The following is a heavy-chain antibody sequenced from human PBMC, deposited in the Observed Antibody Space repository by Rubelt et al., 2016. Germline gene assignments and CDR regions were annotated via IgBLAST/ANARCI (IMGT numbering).Heavy chain of an antibody. CDR1: GFTFSTYS. J-gene: IGHJ4*02. Sequence: GGSLRLSCAASGFTFSTYSMNWVRQAPGKGLEWVSYISSSSSYIYYADSVKGRFTISRDNAKNSLYLQMNSLRAEDTAVYYCARTYYYDSSGYYQSYYFDYWGQGTLVTVSS. CDR2: ISSSSSYI. CDR3: ARTYYYDSSGYYQSYYFDY. V-gene: IGHV3-21*05. D-gene: IGHD3-22*01.